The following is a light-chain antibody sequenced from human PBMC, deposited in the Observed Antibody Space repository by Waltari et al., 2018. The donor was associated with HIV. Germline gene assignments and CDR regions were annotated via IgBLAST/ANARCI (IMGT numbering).Light chain of an antibody. Sequence: ENVLTQSPGTLSLSPGERATLSCRASQSVISNYFAWYQQKPGQPPRLLIYGASARATGIPDRFSGCVSWTDFTLTISRLEPEDSAVYYCQQYVSSPTFGQGTKVEIK. CDR1: QSVISNY. V-gene: IGKV3-20*01. CDR3: QQYVSSPT. CDR2: GAS. J-gene: IGKJ1*01.